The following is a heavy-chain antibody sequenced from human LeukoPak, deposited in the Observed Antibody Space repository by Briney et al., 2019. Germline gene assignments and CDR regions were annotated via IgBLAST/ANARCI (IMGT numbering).Heavy chain of an antibody. Sequence: GGSLRLSCAAPGFTFSSYAIKWVRQAPGKGLEWVSAISGSGGSTYYADSVKGRFTISRDNSKNTLYLQMNSLRAEDTAVYYCAKGSDSSVPNWFDPWGQGTLVTVSS. CDR2: ISGSGGST. D-gene: IGHD6-25*01. CDR1: GFTFSSYA. CDR3: AKGSDSSVPNWFDP. V-gene: IGHV3-23*01. J-gene: IGHJ5*02.